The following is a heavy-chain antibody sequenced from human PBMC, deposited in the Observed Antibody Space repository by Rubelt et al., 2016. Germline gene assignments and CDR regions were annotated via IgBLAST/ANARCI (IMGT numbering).Heavy chain of an antibody. CDR1: GFTFSSTT. V-gene: IGHV3-21*01. CDR2: FSGNSANI. D-gene: IGHD3-16*01. CDR3: ARDMITFGGVPDPFEI. J-gene: IGHJ3*02. Sequence: VQLVESGGGVVKPGGSLRLSCAASGFTFSSTTMNWVRQGPGKGLEWVSSFSGNSANIYYADSVRGRFTISRDYTKNSLYLQMNSLRAEDTALYYCARDMITFGGVPDPFEIWGQGTLVTVSS.